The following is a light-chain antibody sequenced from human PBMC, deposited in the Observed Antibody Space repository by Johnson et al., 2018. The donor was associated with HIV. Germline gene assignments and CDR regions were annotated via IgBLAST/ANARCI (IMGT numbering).Light chain of an antibody. CDR2: DNN. J-gene: IGLJ1*01. Sequence: SVLTQPPSVSAAPGQKVTISCSGSSSNIGNNYVSWYQQLPGRAPKLLIYDNNKRPSGIPDRFSGSKSGTSATLGITGLQTGDEADYYCGTWDSSLRVGFFGNWAKVTVL. CDR3: GTWDSSLRVGF. V-gene: IGLV1-51*01. CDR1: SSNIGNNY.